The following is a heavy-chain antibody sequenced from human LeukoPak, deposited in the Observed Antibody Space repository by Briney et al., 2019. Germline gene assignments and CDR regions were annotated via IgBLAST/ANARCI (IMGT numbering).Heavy chain of an antibody. V-gene: IGHV1-18*01. CDR2: ISAYNGNT. D-gene: IGHD3-9*01. Sequence: GASVKVSCKASGYTFTSYGISWVRQAPGQGLEWMGWISAYNGNTNYAQKLQGRVTMTTDTSTSTAYMELRSLRSDDTAVHYCARALRYFDWLLYGYWGQGTLVTVSS. J-gene: IGHJ4*02. CDR1: GYTFTSYG. CDR3: ARALRYFDWLLYGY.